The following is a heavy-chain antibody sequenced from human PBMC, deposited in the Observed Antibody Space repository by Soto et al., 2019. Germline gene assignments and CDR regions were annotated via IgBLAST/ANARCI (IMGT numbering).Heavy chain of an antibody. CDR3: VRDKSPYSSGWHNRHFDY. J-gene: IGHJ4*02. D-gene: IGHD6-19*01. CDR2: ISYDGSNK. V-gene: IGHV3-30-3*01. Sequence: QVQLVESGGGVVQPGRSLRLSCAASGFTFSSYAMHWVRQAPGKGLEWVAVISYDGSNKYYADSVKGRFNISRDNSKTLYLQMNSLRAEDTAVYYCVRDKSPYSSGWHNRHFDYWGQGTLVTVSS. CDR1: GFTFSSYA.